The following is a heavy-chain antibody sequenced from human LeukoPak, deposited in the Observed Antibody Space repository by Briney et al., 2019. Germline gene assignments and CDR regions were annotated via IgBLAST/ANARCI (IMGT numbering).Heavy chain of an antibody. D-gene: IGHD6-19*01. Sequence: SDTLSLTCTVSRYSISSVYYWGWIRQPPWKGLEWIGSIYHSGSTYYNPSLKSRVTISVDTSKNQFSLKLSSVTAADTDVYYCARVLWLVYYFDYWGQGTLVTVSS. CDR2: IYHSGST. CDR1: RYSISSVYY. CDR3: ARVLWLVYYFDY. V-gene: IGHV4-38-2*02. J-gene: IGHJ4*02.